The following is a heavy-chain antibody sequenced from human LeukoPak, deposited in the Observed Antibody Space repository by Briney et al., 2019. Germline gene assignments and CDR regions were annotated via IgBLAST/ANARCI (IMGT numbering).Heavy chain of an antibody. CDR1: GFTLSSHG. J-gene: IGHJ4*02. Sequence: GGSLRPSCPASGFTLSSHGMSWVRQAPGKGLEWVSAIGDCGESTYYADSVKGRFTISRDTSKNTLYLQMNSLRAEDTAVYYCARDSPVCSYWGQGTLVTVSS. CDR3: ARDSPVCSY. V-gene: IGHV3-23*01. CDR2: IGDCGEST. D-gene: IGHD3-10*02.